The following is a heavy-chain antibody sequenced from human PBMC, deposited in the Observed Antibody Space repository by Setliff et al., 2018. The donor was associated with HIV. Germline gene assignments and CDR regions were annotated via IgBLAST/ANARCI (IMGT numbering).Heavy chain of an antibody. D-gene: IGHD6-19*01. J-gene: IGHJ4*02. Sequence: SETLCLTCTVSGGSISSSSYYWSWIRQPPGKGLEWIGYIYTSGSTNYNPSLKSRVTISVDTSKNQFSLKLSSVTAADTAVYYCARVDSSGWYRPHYFDYWGQGTLVTVSS. V-gene: IGHV4-61*05. CDR3: ARVDSSGWYRPHYFDY. CDR2: IYTSGST. CDR1: GGSISSSSYY.